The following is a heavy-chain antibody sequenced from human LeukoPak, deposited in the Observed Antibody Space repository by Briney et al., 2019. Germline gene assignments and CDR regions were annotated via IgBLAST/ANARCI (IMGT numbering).Heavy chain of an antibody. CDR3: AREVLYSLLSMYDY. Sequence: NTSETLSLTCAVYGGSFSGYYWSWIRQPPGKGLEWIGEINHSGSTNYNPSLKSRVTISVDTSKNQFSLKLSSVTAADTAVYYCAREVLYSLLSMYDYWGQGTLVTVSS. J-gene: IGHJ4*02. V-gene: IGHV4-34*01. CDR1: GGSFSGYY. CDR2: INHSGST. D-gene: IGHD2-2*01.